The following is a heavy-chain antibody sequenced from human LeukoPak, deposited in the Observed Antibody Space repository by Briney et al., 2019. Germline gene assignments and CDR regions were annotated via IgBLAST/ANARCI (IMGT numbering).Heavy chain of an antibody. Sequence: GGSLRLSCAASGFTFNSYGMHCVRQAPGKGLEWVAVISYDGSNKYYAGAVKGRFAISRDNSKNTLYLQMDSLRAEDTAVYYCAKDRSRRGLNMDYWGQGTLVTVSS. CDR2: ISYDGSNK. CDR3: AKDRSRRGLNMDY. D-gene: IGHD2/OR15-2a*01. CDR1: GFTFNSYG. V-gene: IGHV3-30*18. J-gene: IGHJ4*02.